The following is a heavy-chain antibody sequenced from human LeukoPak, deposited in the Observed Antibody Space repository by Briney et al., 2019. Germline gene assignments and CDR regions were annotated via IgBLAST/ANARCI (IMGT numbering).Heavy chain of an antibody. D-gene: IGHD3-22*01. V-gene: IGHV3-21*01. Sequence: PGGSLRLSCAASGFTFSSYSMNWVRQAPGKGLEWVASISFTSGHIYYADSVKGRFTISRDNAKNSLYLQMNSLRGEDTAVYYCAKVEDYYYDSSGYTFDIWGQGTMVTVSS. CDR2: ISFTSGHI. CDR3: AKVEDYYYDSSGYTFDI. CDR1: GFTFSSYS. J-gene: IGHJ3*02.